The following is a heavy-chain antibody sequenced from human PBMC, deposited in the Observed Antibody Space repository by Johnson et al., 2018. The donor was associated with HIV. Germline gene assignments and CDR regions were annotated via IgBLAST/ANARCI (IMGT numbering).Heavy chain of an antibody. CDR2: IRYDGSNK. CDR3: AISPEYSSSWFGAFDI. D-gene: IGHD6-13*01. V-gene: IGHV3-30*02. J-gene: IGHJ3*02. Sequence: QMLLVESGGGVVQPGGSLRLSCAASGFTFRSYGMHWVRQAPGKGLAWVAFIRYDGSNKYYADSVKGRFTISRDNSKNSLYLQMNSLRAEDTAVYYCAISPEYSSSWFGAFDIWGQGTMVTVSS. CDR1: GFTFRSYG.